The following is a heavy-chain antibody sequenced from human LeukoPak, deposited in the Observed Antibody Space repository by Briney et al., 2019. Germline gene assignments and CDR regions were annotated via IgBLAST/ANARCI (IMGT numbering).Heavy chain of an antibody. CDR3: AKAPLAWLDY. CDR1: GYSFTGYY. V-gene: IGHV1-2*02. D-gene: IGHD3-22*01. Sequence: ASVKVSCKASGYSFTGYYLHWVRQAPGQGLEWMGWINPNSGGTDYAQNFQGRVTLTRETSLNTACIDLCGLRSDETRVSFCAKAPLAWLDYWGQGTLVTASP. J-gene: IGHJ4*02. CDR2: INPNSGGT.